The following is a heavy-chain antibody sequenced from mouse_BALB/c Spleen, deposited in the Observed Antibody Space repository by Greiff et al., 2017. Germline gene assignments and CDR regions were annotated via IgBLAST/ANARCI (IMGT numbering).Heavy chain of an antibody. Sequence: QVHVKQSGAELVRPGVSVKISCKGSGYTFTDYAMHWVKQSHAKSLEWIGVISTYYGDASYNQKFKGKATMTVDKSSSTAYMELARLTSEDSAIYYCARPYGNYGFAYWGQGTLVTVSA. V-gene: IGHV1S137*01. CDR1: GYTFTDYA. D-gene: IGHD2-10*02. CDR3: ARPYGNYGFAY. CDR2: ISTYYGDA. J-gene: IGHJ3*01.